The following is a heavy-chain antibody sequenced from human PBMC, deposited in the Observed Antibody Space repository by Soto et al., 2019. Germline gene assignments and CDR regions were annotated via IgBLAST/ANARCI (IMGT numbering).Heavy chain of an antibody. Sequence: ASVKVSCKASGYTFTSYAMHWVRQAPGQRLEWMGWINAGNGNTKYSQKFQGRVTITRDTSASTAYMELSSLRSEDTAVYYCARGAPYYDFWSGYANFEDWGQGTLVTVSS. J-gene: IGHJ4*02. CDR3: ARGAPYYDFWSGYANFED. CDR1: GYTFTSYA. D-gene: IGHD3-3*01. CDR2: INAGNGNT. V-gene: IGHV1-3*01.